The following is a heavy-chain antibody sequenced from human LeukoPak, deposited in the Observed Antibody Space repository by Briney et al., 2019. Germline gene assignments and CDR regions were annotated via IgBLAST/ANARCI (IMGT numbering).Heavy chain of an antibody. Sequence: GGSLRLSCAASGFTFNRYNMNWVRRAPGKGLEWVSSISSSSSYIYYADSVKGRFTTSRANAKNSLYLQMNSLRAEDTAVYYCSSDPGGYCSSTSCYSLNWLDPWGQGTLVTVSS. V-gene: IGHV3-21*01. D-gene: IGHD2-2*01. CDR1: GFTFNRYN. CDR3: SSDPGGYCSSTSCYSLNWLDP. CDR2: ISSSSSYI. J-gene: IGHJ5*02.